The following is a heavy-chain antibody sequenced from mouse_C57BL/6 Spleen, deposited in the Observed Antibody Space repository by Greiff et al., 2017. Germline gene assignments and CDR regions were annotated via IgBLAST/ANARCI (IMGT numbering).Heavy chain of an antibody. CDR3: ARGGSFYYGNYWFAY. CDR2: IYPRDGST. J-gene: IGHJ3*01. Sequence: QVQLQQPGPELVKPGASVKLSCKASGYTFTSYDINWVKQRPGQGLEWIGWIYPRDGSTKYNEKFKGKAELTVDPSSSTAYMALHSLTSEDSAVYFCARGGSFYYGNYWFAYWGQGTLVTVSA. D-gene: IGHD2-1*01. CDR1: GYTFTSYD. V-gene: IGHV1-85*01.